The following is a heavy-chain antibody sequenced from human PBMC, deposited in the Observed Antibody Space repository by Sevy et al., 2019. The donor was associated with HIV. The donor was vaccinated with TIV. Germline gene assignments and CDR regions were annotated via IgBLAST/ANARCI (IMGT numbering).Heavy chain of an antibody. D-gene: IGHD1-26*01. Sequence: SETLSLTCTVSGGSITSLYWNWIRLPPGKGLEWIANIYYNGHINYNPSLRSRVTLSLDTSKNQFSLRLSSVTAADTVMYYCAGENAWGRGYSWGQGTLVTVSS. V-gene: IGHV4-59*08. J-gene: IGHJ4*02. CDR3: AGENAWGRGYS. CDR2: IYYNGHI. CDR1: GGSITSLY.